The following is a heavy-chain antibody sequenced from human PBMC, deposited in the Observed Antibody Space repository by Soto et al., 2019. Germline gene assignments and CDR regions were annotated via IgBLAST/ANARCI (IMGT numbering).Heavy chain of an antibody. D-gene: IGHD3-10*01. J-gene: IGHJ4*02. CDR3: ASSVRIPTGINY. Sequence: PSETLSLTCAVSGGSISSGGYSWSWIRQPPGKGLEWIGYIYHSGSTYYNPSLKSRVTISVDRSKNQFSLKLSSVTAADTAVYYCASSVRIPTGINYWGQGTLVTVSS. CDR2: IYHSGST. V-gene: IGHV4-30-2*01. CDR1: GGSISSGGYS.